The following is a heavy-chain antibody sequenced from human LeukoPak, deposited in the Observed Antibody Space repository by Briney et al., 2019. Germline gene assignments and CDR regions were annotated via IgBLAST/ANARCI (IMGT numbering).Heavy chain of an antibody. CDR3: ARDYQSVRYFDWLLIPPHYYYYYMDV. V-gene: IGHV3-30*04. Sequence: GGSLRLSCAASGFTFSSYAMHWVRQAPGKGLEWVAVISYDGSNKYYADSVKGRFTISRDNSKNTLYLQMNSLRAEDTAVYYCARDYQSVRYFDWLLIPPHYYYYYMDVWGKGTTVTVSS. CDR1: GFTFSSYA. CDR2: ISYDGSNK. J-gene: IGHJ6*03. D-gene: IGHD3-9*01.